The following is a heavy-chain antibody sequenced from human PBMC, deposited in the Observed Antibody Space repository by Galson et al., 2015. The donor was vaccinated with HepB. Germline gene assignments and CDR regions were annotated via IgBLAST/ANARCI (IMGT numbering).Heavy chain of an antibody. D-gene: IGHD1-7*01. Sequence: SETLSLTCAVSGASITSDNWGSWVRQPPGKGLEWIGEIYHKGDTNYNPSLKSRVIMSIDRSKNQFSLWLTSVTAADTAVYYCARDHELELPDYWGQGTLVTVSS. CDR1: GASITSDNW. CDR3: ARDHELELPDY. J-gene: IGHJ4*02. CDR2: IYHKGDT. V-gene: IGHV4-4*02.